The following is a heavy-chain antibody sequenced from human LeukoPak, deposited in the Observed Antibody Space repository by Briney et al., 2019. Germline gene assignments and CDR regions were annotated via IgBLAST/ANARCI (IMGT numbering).Heavy chain of an antibody. CDR3: AFDFGGYSDT. D-gene: IGHD3-10*01. V-gene: IGHV3-30-3*01. J-gene: IGHJ5*02. CDR1: GFTFSGYA. CDR2: ISFDGSNK. Sequence: GGSLRLSCAASGFTFSGYAMHWVRQAPGKGLEWVAVISFDGSNKYYADSVKGRFTISRDNARDTLYLQMNSLRVEDTAMYYCAFDFGGYSDTWGQGTLVTVSS.